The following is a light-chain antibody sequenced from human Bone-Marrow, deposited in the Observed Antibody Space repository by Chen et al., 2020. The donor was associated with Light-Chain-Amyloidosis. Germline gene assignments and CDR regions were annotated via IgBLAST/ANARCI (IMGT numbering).Light chain of an antibody. Sequence: QSALTQPASVSGSPGQSITISCTGTSSDVGGDNHVSWYQQHPDHAPKLMIYEVTNRPSWVPDRFSGSKFDNTASLTISGLQTEDEADYFCSSYTITNTLVFGSGTRVTVL. CDR2: EVT. CDR1: SSDVGGDNH. CDR3: SSYTITNTLV. J-gene: IGLJ1*01. V-gene: IGLV2-14*01.